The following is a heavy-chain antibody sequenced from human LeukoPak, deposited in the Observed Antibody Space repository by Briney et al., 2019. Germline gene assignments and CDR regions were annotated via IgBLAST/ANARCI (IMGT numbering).Heavy chain of an antibody. CDR1: GYTFTSYG. D-gene: IGHD3-10*01. J-gene: IGHJ4*02. V-gene: IGHV1-18*01. Sequence: GASVKVSCKASGYTFTSYGISWVRQAPGQGLEWMGWISAYNGNTNYAQKLQGRVTMTTDTSTSTAYMELRSLRSDDTAVYYYARDWHYYGSGSYPPDYWGQGTLVTVSS. CDR2: ISAYNGNT. CDR3: ARDWHYYGSGSYPPDY.